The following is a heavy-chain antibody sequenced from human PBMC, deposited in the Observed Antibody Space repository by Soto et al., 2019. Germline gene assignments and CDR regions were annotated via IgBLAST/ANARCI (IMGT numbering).Heavy chain of an antibody. CDR3: ARVGAVARKDVCHYGMDA. CDR2: TNPIFGTA. J-gene: IGHJ6*02. CDR1: VGTFRNYA. Sequence: QVQLMQSGAQVKKPESSVKVSCKASVGTFRNYAFSWVRQAPGQGLEWMGGTNPIFGTANYAQKFQGRVTITADEATTPIYMELSRLRSDDAAVYYCARVGAVARKDVCHYGMDAWVQGTTVTVSS. D-gene: IGHD6-19*01. V-gene: IGHV1-69*12.